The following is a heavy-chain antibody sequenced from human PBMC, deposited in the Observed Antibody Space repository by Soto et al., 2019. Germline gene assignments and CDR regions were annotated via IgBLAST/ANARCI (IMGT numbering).Heavy chain of an antibody. J-gene: IGHJ4*02. CDR2: IYYSGST. Sequence: LPNTVAYGNSRNHGGSCIRQPPGKGLEWIGYIYYSGSTNYNPSLKSRVTISVDTSKNQFSLKLTSVTAADTAVYYCARDKITGVFAYWGKGTLVTVSS. D-gene: IGHD7-27*01. CDR1: YGNSRNHG. V-gene: IGHV4-59*11. CDR3: ARDKITGVFAY.